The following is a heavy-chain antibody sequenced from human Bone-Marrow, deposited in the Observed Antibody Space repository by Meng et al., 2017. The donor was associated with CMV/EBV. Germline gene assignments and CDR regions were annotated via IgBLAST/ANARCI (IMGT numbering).Heavy chain of an antibody. D-gene: IGHD3-22*01. CDR3: ASGNDSSGYYSRTRTSPPSH. CDR1: GFTFTDYY. Sequence: ASVKVSCKASGFTFTDYYIHWVRQAPGQGLEWMGWINPNSGGTNYAQKFQGRVTMTRDTSISTAYMELSRLRSDDTAVYYCASGNDSSGYYSRTRTSPPSHWGQGTLVTVSS. V-gene: IGHV1-2*02. CDR2: INPNSGGT. J-gene: IGHJ1*01.